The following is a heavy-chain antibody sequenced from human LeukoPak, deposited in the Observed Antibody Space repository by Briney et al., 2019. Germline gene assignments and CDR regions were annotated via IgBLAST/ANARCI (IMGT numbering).Heavy chain of an antibody. CDR1: GLTFSSYA. Sequence: PGGSLRLSCAASGLTFSSYAMSWVRQAPGKGLEWVSAISGSGGSTYYADSVKGRFTISRDNSKNTLYLQMNSLRAEDTAVYYCAKDSLTDYYDSSGYGLDYWGQGTLVTVSS. D-gene: IGHD3-22*01. CDR2: ISGSGGST. CDR3: AKDSLTDYYDSSGYGLDY. J-gene: IGHJ4*02. V-gene: IGHV3-23*01.